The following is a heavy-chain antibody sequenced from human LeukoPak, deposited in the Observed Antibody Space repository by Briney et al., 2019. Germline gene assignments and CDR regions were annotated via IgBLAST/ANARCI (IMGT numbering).Heavy chain of an antibody. J-gene: IGHJ6*02. D-gene: IGHD1-26*01. V-gene: IGHV3-64*02. CDR3: AREGRGDLDV. CDR2: ISSTGHNT. Sequence: PGGSLRLSCAASGFTFSSYSMHWVRQAPGKGLESVSAISSTGHNTYYADSVKGRFTISRDNSKNTLYLQMGSLRVEDMAVYYCAREGRGDLDVWGQGTAVAVTS. CDR1: GFTFSSYS.